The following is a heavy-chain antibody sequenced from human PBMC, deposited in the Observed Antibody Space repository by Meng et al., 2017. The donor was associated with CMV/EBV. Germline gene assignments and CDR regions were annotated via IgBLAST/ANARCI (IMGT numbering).Heavy chain of an antibody. D-gene: IGHD6-19*01. CDR3: ARGEIAVAAAIDY. V-gene: IGHV3-30*04. J-gene: IGHJ4*02. CDR2: ISYDGSNK. CDR1: GFTFSSYA. Sequence: GESLRLSCAASGFTFSSYAMHWVRQAPGKGLEWVAVISYDGSNKYYADSVKGRFTISRDNSKNTLYLQMNSLRAEDTAVYYCARGEIAVAAAIDYWGQGTLVTVSS.